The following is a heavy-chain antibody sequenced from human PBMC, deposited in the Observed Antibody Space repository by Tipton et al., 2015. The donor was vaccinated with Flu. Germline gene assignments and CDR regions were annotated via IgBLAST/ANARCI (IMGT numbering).Heavy chain of an antibody. V-gene: IGHV4-61*09. CDR2: IYISGST. Sequence: TLSLTCNVSGDSITSGSYYWSWIRQPAGKELEWIGHIYISGSTSYNPSLKSRVTVSVDKSKNQFSLKLSSVTAADTAVYYCARGFHYYDSSGYFDYWGQGTLVTVSS. CDR1: GDSITSGSYY. J-gene: IGHJ4*02. CDR3: ARGFHYYDSSGYFDY. D-gene: IGHD3-22*01.